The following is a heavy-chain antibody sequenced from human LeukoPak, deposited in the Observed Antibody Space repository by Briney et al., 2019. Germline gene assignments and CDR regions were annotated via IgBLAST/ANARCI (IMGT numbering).Heavy chain of an antibody. CDR2: IYYSGST. J-gene: IGHJ3*02. CDR1: GGSISSSDSF. CDR3: AGRYDSSVIGAFDI. Sequence: SEALSLTCTVSGGSISSSDSFWGWNRQPPGKGLEWIGYIYYSGSTNYNPSLKSRVTISVDTSKNQFSLKLSSVTAADTAVYYCAGRYDSSVIGAFDIWGQGTMVTVSS. D-gene: IGHD3-22*01. V-gene: IGHV4-61*05.